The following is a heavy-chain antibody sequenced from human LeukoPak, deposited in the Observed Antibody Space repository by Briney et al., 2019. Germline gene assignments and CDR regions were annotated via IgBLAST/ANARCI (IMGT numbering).Heavy chain of an antibody. J-gene: IGHJ4*02. V-gene: IGHV1-2*06. Sequence: ASVKVSCKASGYTFTGYYMHWVRQAPGQGLEWMGRINPNSGGTNYAQKFQGRVTMTRDTSISTAYMELSRLRSDDTAVYYCARALVYYDSSGYYFDYWGQGTMVTVSS. CDR2: INPNSGGT. D-gene: IGHD3-22*01. CDR1: GYTFTGYY. CDR3: ARALVYYDSSGYYFDY.